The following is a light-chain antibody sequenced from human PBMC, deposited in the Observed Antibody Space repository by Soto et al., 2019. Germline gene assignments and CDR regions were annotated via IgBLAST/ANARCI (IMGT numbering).Light chain of an antibody. Sequence: QSVLTQPPSASGTPGQRVTISCSGSSSNIGSNTVNGYQQLPGTAPKLLIYSNNQRPSGVPDRFSGSRSGTSASLAISGLQSEDEADYYCAAWDDSLNGRVVSGGGTKLTGL. V-gene: IGLV1-44*01. CDR2: SNN. J-gene: IGLJ2*01. CDR1: SSNIGSNT. CDR3: AAWDDSLNGRVV.